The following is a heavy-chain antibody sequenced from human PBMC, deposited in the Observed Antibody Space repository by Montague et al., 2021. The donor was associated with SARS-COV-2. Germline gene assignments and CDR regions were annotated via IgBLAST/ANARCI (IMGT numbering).Heavy chain of an antibody. CDR2: VSYDGSNK. V-gene: IGHV3-30*18. Sequence: SLRLSCAASGFTFNTYDMHWVRQAPGKGLEWVAVVSYDGSNKYYADSVKGRFTISRDNSKNTLYLQMNSLRAEDTAVYYCAKDLTVDIVVVVAAIKDSAFDYWGQGTLVTVFS. CDR3: AKDLTVDIVVVVAAIKDSAFDY. D-gene: IGHD2-15*01. J-gene: IGHJ4*02. CDR1: GFTFNTYD.